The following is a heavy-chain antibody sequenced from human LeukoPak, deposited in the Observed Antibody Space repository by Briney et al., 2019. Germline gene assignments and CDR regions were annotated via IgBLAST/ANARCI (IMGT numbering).Heavy chain of an antibody. D-gene: IGHD4-17*01. V-gene: IGHV5-51*01. J-gene: IGHJ4*02. CDR1: GDGFDNYW. Sequence: GESLKISCRVSGDGFDNYWIGWVRQMPGKGLEWMVIIHPGDSDIRYSPSFHGQVTISADKSISTAYLQWRSLKASDSAMYYCARPNGDDFWGQGTLVTVSS. CDR3: ARPNGDDF. CDR2: IHPGDSDI.